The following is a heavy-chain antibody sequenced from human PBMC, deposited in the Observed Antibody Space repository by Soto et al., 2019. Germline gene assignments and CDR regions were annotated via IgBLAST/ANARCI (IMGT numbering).Heavy chain of an antibody. D-gene: IGHD1-1*01. CDR3: ARRYGYSFDY. CDR2: IYNSGRT. Sequence: PSETLSLTCTGSGGSISSYYWSWIRQPPGKGLEWIGYIYNSGRTNYNPSLKSRVTISVDTSKNQFSLKLSSVTAADTAVYYCARRYGYSFDYWGQGTLVTVS. CDR1: GGSISSYY. V-gene: IGHV4-59*08. J-gene: IGHJ4*02.